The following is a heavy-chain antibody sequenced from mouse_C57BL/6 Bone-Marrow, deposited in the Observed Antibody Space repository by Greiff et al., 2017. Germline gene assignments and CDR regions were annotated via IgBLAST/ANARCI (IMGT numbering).Heavy chain of an antibody. CDR3: AKLLLYDMDY. D-gene: IGHD1-1*01. J-gene: IGHJ4*01. CDR1: GYTFTSYW. Sequence: QVHVKQPGAELVKPGASVKLSCKASGYTFTSYWMQWVKQRPGQGLEWIGEIDPSDSYTNYNQKFKGKATLTVDTSSSTAYMQLSSLTSEDSAVYYCAKLLLYDMDYWGQGTSVTVSS. V-gene: IGHV1-50*01. CDR2: IDPSDSYT.